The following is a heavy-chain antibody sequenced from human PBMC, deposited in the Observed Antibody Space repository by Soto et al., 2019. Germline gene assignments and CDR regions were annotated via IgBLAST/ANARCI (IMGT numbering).Heavy chain of an antibody. CDR3: ARGSGVADY. CDR2: INSDGSTT. Sequence: EVQLVDSGGGLVQPGGSLRLSFAASGFTFSNFWMHWVRQVPGEGLVWVSRINSDGSTTNYADSVKGRFTISRDNAKSTLFLQMNSLRVEDTAVYYCARGSGVADYWGQGTLVTVSS. CDR1: GFTFSNFW. V-gene: IGHV3-74*01. D-gene: IGHD3-10*01. J-gene: IGHJ4*02.